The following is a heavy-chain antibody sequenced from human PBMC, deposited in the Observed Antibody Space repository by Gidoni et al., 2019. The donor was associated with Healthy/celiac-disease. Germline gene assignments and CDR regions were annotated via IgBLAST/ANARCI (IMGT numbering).Heavy chain of an antibody. CDR2: MSGSGGST. CDR3: AKDEATVTSEVDY. D-gene: IGHD4-17*01. Sequence: VQLLESGGGLVQPGGSLRLSCAASGFTFSSYAMSWVRQAPGEGLEWDSAMSGSGGSTYYADTVKGRLTISRDNSKNKLYLQMNSLRAEDTAVYYCAKDEATVTSEVDYWGQGTLVTVSS. V-gene: IGHV3-23*01. J-gene: IGHJ4*02. CDR1: GFTFSSYA.